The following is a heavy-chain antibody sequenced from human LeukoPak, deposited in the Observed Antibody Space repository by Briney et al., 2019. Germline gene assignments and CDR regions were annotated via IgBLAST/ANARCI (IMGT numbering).Heavy chain of an antibody. CDR1: GFPFSSYS. CDR3: ARDGQGTKYYYDSSGYYPFDY. CDR2: ISSSSSYI. D-gene: IGHD3-22*01. Sequence: GGSLSLSCAASGFPFSSYSMNWVRQAPGKGLEWVSSISSSSSYIYYADSVKGRFTISRDNAKNSLYLQMNSLRAEDTAVYYCARDGQGTKYYYDSSGYYPFDYWGQGTLVTVSS. V-gene: IGHV3-21*01. J-gene: IGHJ4*02.